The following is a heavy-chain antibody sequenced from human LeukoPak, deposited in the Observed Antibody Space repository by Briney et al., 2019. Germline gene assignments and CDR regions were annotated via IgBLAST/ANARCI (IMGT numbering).Heavy chain of an antibody. CDR1: GFTVSGNY. V-gene: IGHV3-53*01. J-gene: IGHJ6*02. CDR3: ARGLVSSYGMDV. D-gene: IGHD3-16*01. Sequence: GGSLRLSCAASGFTVSGNYMSWVRQAPGKGLEWVSVIYSGGNTYYADSVKGRFTISRDNSKNTLYLQMNSLRAEDTAVYYCARGLVSSYGMDVWGQGTTVTVSS. CDR2: IYSGGNT.